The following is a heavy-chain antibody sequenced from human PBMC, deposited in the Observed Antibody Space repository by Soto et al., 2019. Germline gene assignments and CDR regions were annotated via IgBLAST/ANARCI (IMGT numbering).Heavy chain of an antibody. V-gene: IGHV1-18*01. CDR1: GYTFTIYG. Sequence: ASLKVSCKASGYTFTIYGISWVRQAPGQGLEWMGWISAYNGNTNYAQKLQGRVTMTTDTSTSTAYMELRSLRSDDTAVYYCARDQSGYSSGWYSVYWGQGTLVTVSS. D-gene: IGHD6-19*01. J-gene: IGHJ4*02. CDR2: ISAYNGNT. CDR3: ARDQSGYSSGWYSVY.